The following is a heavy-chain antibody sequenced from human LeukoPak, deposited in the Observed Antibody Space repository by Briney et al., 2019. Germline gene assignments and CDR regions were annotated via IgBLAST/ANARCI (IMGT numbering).Heavy chain of an antibody. V-gene: IGHV1-8*03. D-gene: IGHD6-19*01. J-gene: IGHJ4*02. CDR3: AREGSAVAGIGFDY. CDR1: GYTFTSYD. CDR2: MNPNSGNT. Sequence: GASVKVSCKASGYTFTSYDINWVRQATGQGLEWMGWMNPNSGNTGYAQKFQGRVTITGNTSISTAYMELRSLRSEETAVYYCAREGSAVAGIGFDYWGQGTLVTVSS.